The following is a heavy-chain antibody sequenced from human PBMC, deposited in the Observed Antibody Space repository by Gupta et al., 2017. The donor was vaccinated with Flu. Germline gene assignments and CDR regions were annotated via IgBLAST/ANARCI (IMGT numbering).Heavy chain of an antibody. J-gene: IGHJ4*02. CDR2: ISSSSSTI. V-gene: IGHV3-48*02. CDR1: GFNFSSYS. Sequence: EVQLVESGGGLVQIGGSLRVSCEGSGFNFSSYSMNWVCKVPGKGLEWVSYISSSSSTIYYADSVKGRFTISRDNAKNSLYLQMNSLRDEDTAVYYCAREPPVATQLLKYFDYWGQGTRVTVSS. D-gene: IGHD5-12*01. CDR3: AREPPVATQLLKYFDY.